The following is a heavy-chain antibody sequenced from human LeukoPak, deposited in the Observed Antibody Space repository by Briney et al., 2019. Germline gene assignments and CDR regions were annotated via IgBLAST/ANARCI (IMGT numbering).Heavy chain of an antibody. CDR2: FDPEDGET. CDR1: GYTLTELS. Sequence: ASVKVSCKVSGYTLTELSMHWVRQAPGKGLEWMGGFDPEDGETIYAQKFQGRVTMTEDTSTDTAYMELSSLRSEDTAAYYCATVPYYDILTGYYKANWFDPWGQGTLVTVSS. J-gene: IGHJ5*02. D-gene: IGHD3-9*01. CDR3: ATVPYYDILTGYYKANWFDP. V-gene: IGHV1-24*01.